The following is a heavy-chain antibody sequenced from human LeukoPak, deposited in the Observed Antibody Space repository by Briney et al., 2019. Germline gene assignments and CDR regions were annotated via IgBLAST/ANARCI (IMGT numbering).Heavy chain of an antibody. V-gene: IGHV4-4*02. CDR1: GGSISRSNW. Sequence: PSGTLSLTCAVSGGSISRSNWWSWVRQPPGKGLEWIGDILHSGDPNYNASLRSRLTISLDKSRNQFSLQLSSVTAADTAVYYCAGYNIPYTFEFWGPGTVVTVSS. CDR2: ILHSGDP. J-gene: IGHJ4*02. D-gene: IGHD1-14*01. CDR3: AGYNIPYTFEF.